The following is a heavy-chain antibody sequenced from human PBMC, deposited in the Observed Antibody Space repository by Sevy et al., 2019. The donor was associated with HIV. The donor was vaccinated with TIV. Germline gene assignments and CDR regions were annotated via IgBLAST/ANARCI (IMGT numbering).Heavy chain of an antibody. D-gene: IGHD3-10*01. CDR1: GYLFSGYY. Sequence: GESLKISCKASGYLFSGYYVHWVRQAPGQGLEWMGWINPKDGGTNYAQKFQGRVTMTTDTSISIAYLELNRLTSDDTAMFYCSRSVYGSGTYLNDYWGQGTLITVSS. V-gene: IGHV1-2*02. J-gene: IGHJ4*02. CDR2: INPKDGGT. CDR3: SRSVYGSGTYLNDY.